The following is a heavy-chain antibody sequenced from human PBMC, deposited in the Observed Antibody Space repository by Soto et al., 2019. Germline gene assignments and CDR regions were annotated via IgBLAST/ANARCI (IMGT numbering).Heavy chain of an antibody. Sequence: SCKASGGTFSSYAMHWVLQAPGKGLEWVAVISYDGSNKYYADSVKGRFTISRDNSKNTLYLQMNSLRAEDTAVYYCARDLATVAIGYLGQGTLVTVSS. V-gene: IGHV3-30-3*01. J-gene: IGHJ4*02. CDR1: GGTFSSYA. D-gene: IGHD4-17*01. CDR2: ISYDGSNK. CDR3: ARDLATVAIGY.